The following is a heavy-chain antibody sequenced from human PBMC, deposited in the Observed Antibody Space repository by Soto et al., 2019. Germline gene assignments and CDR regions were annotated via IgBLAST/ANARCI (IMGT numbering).Heavy chain of an antibody. CDR1: GFTFSRYA. CDR2: XXSSGSGS. CDR3: AKAPISLDGSGYYFASFDY. J-gene: IGHJ4*01. D-gene: IGHD3-22*01. V-gene: IGHV3-23*01. Sequence: DVQLLESGGALVQLGGSLRLSCAASGFTFSRYAMNWVXXAPGKGLXXXXXXXSSGSGSYYPVSLRGRFTISRDNSKNTLYLQMNNLRAEDTAVYYCAKAPISLDGSGYYFASFDYWGHGTRVTVSS.